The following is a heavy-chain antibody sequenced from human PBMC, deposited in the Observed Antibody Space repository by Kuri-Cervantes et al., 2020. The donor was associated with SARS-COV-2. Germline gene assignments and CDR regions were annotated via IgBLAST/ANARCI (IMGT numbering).Heavy chain of an antibody. CDR3: ARARIVGANVDAFDI. V-gene: IGHV4-39*07. J-gene: IGHJ3*02. D-gene: IGHD1-26*01. Sequence: SETLSLTCTVSGGSISSSSYYWGWIRQPPGKGLEWIGSTYYSGSTYYNPSLKSRVTISVDTSKNQFSLKLSSVTAADTAVYYCARARIVGANVDAFDIWGQGTMVTVSS. CDR1: GGSISSSSYY. CDR2: TYYSGST.